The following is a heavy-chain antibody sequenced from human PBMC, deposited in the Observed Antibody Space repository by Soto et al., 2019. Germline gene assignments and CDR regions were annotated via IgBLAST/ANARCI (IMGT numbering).Heavy chain of an antibody. D-gene: IGHD2-2*01. CDR3: ASVPDY. J-gene: IGHJ4*02. CDR2: IYHSGST. Sequence: QLQLQESGSGLVKPSQTLSLTCAVSGGSISSGGYSWSWIRQPPGKGLEWIGYIYHSGSTYYNPSPXSXITISVDRSKNQFSLKLSSVTAADTAVYFCASVPDYWGQGTLVTVSS. V-gene: IGHV4-30-2*01. CDR1: GGSISSGGYS.